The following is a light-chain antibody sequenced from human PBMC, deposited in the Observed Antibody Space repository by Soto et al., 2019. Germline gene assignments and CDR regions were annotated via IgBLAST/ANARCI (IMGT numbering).Light chain of an antibody. V-gene: IGKV3-15*01. CDR1: QSVSSN. Sequence: EIVMTQSPATLSVSPGERATLSCRASQSVSSNLAWYQQKPCQAPRLLIDGASTRATGIPARFSGSGSGTEFTLTISSLQSVDFAVYYCQEDNNWPPYTCGQGTKLEIK. CDR2: GAS. J-gene: IGKJ2*01. CDR3: QEDNNWPPYT.